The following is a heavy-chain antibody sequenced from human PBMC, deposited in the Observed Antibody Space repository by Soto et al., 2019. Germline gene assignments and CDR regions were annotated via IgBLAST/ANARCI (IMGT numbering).Heavy chain of an antibody. CDR3: LRDTKEDLGGSEFYYFDS. J-gene: IGHJ4*02. D-gene: IGHD2-8*01. V-gene: IGHV4-30-4*01. Sequence: TLSLTCTVSGGSISSGDYYWSWIRQPPGKGLEWIGYIYYSGSTYYNPSLKSRVTISVDTSKNQFSLKLSSVTAADTAVYYCLRDTKEDLGGSEFYYFDSWGQGTLVTVSS. CDR1: GGSISSGDYY. CDR2: IYYSGST.